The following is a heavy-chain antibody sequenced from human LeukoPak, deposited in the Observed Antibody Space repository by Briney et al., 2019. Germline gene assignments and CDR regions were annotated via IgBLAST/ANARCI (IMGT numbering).Heavy chain of an antibody. D-gene: IGHD3-10*01. CDR3: AREGGYGSGGLDY. CDR1: GGSISSSSYY. V-gene: IGHV4-39*02. J-gene: IGHJ4*02. CDR2: IYYSGST. Sequence: SEALSLTCTVSGGSISSSSYYWGWIRQPPGKGLEWIGSIYYSGSTYYNPSLKSRVTISVDTSKNQFSLKLSSVTAADTAVYYCAREGGYGSGGLDYWGQGTLVTVSS.